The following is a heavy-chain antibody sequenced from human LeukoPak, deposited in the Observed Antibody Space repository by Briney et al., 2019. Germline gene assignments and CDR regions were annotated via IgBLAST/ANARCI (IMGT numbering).Heavy chain of an antibody. V-gene: IGHV3-23*01. J-gene: IGHJ4*02. CDR3: AKDPYRASSGLVDY. CDR2: ISGSGGST. CDR1: GFTFRNYA. Sequence: PGGSLRLSCAASGFTFRNYAVSSVRQAPGKGLEWVSSISGSGGSTYYADSVKGRFTISRDNSKNTLYLQMNRLRAEDTDVYYCAKDPYRASSGLVDYWGQGTLVTVSS. D-gene: IGHD5-12*01.